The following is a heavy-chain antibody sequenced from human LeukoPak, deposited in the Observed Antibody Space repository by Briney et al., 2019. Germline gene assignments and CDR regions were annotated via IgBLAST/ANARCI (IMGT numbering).Heavy chain of an antibody. CDR3: ARNRIAAAGDAFDI. CDR2: ISSSSSYI. CDR1: GFTFSSYS. V-gene: IGHV3-21*01. Sequence: PGGSLRLSCAASGFTFSSYSMIWVRQAPGKGLEWVSSISSSSSYIYYADSVKGRFTISRDNAKNSLYLQMNSLRAEDTAVYYCARNRIAAAGDAFDIWGQGTMVTVSS. J-gene: IGHJ3*02. D-gene: IGHD6-13*01.